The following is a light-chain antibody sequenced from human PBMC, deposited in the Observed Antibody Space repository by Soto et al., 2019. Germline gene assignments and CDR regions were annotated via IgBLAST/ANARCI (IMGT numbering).Light chain of an antibody. V-gene: IGKV3-11*01. CDR2: DAS. Sequence: EIVLTQSPATLSLSPGERATLSCRASQSVSSHLAWYQQKPGQAPRLLIYDASNRATGIPARLSGSGSGTDFTLTISSLEPEDFAVYYCQQRSSWTFGQGTKVDIK. J-gene: IGKJ1*01. CDR3: QQRSSWT. CDR1: QSVSSH.